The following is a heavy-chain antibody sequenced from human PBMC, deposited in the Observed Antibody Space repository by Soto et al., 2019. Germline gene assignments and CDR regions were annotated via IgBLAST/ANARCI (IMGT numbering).Heavy chain of an antibody. Sequence: PGGSLRLSCAASGFSFSTYCMHWVRQAPGKGLEWVAFISNDGSNKYYADSVKGRFTISRDNSKNTLYLQMNRLRAEDTDVNYYAKDHCGSPPCYSYFDSWGQGILVTVS. V-gene: IGHV3-30*18. CDR2: ISNDGSNK. CDR3: AKDHCGSPPCYSYFDS. D-gene: IGHD2-2*01. J-gene: IGHJ4*01. CDR1: GFSFSTYC.